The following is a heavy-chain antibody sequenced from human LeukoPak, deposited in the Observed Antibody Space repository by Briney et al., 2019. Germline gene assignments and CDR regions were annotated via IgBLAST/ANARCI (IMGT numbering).Heavy chain of an antibody. CDR2: INHSGST. D-gene: IGHD2-15*01. V-gene: IGHV4-34*01. CDR1: GRSFSGYY. CDR3: ARGGLYRVGSIGGRSHYYYYMDV. Sequence: SETLSLTCAVYGRSFSGYYWSWIRQPPGKGLEWIGEINHSGSTNYNPSLKSRVTISVDKSKNQFSLKLSAVTAADTAVYYCARGGLYRVGSIGGRSHYYYYMDVWGKGTTVTVSS. J-gene: IGHJ6*03.